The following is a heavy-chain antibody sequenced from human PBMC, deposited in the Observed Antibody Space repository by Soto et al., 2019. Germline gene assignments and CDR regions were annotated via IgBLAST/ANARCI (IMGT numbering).Heavy chain of an antibody. CDR1: GFIFGHYA. V-gene: IGHV3-23*01. D-gene: IGHD1-1*01. CDR2: ISGRGDST. Sequence: EQLLESGGGLVQPGGSLRLSCAGSGFIFGHYAMTWVRQAPGKGLEWISAISGRGDSTYYADAVKGRFTISRDNSKNTLYLQMNSLRVEDTAVYYCAKALDGIDDYFYAMGVWGQGTTVTVSS. J-gene: IGHJ6*02. CDR3: AKALDGIDDYFYAMGV.